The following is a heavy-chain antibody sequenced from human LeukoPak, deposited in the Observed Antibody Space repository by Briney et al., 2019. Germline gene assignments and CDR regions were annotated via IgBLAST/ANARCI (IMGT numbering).Heavy chain of an antibody. J-gene: IGHJ4*02. Sequence: SETLSLTCTVSGGSINNYYWSWIRQPPGKGLEWIGYIYYRGSTNYNPSLKSRVTFSVDTSENQFSLKLNSVTAADTAVYYCARGGDYGDLRYFDYWGQGTLVTVSS. V-gene: IGHV4-59*01. D-gene: IGHD4-17*01. CDR1: GGSINNYY. CDR3: ARGGDYGDLRYFDY. CDR2: IYYRGST.